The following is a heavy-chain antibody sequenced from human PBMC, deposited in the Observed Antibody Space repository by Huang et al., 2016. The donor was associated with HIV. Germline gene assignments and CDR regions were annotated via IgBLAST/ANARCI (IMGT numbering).Heavy chain of an antibody. CDR1: GFSFSTYG. CDR3: AKDGADEEWDIDY. Sequence: VQLVESGGGVVQPGRSLRLACAASGFSFSTYGLHWVRQAPGKGLEWVAVISYDVSNKYYAHSVKGRFTISRDTSENKVYLQMNSLRHEDTAVYYCAKDGADEEWDIDYWGQGTLVTVSS. V-gene: IGHV3-30*18. D-gene: IGHD1-26*01. CDR2: ISYDVSNK. J-gene: IGHJ4*02.